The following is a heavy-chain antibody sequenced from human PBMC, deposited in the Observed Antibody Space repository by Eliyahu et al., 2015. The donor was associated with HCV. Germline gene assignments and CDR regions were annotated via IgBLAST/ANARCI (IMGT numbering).Heavy chain of an antibody. Sequence: RQPPGKGLEWIGSIFYSERTYYNPSLKSRVTISGDTSKNQISLKLSSVTAADTAVHYFSGPPRITFFGVGIGGGYFDYWGQGTLVTVSS. J-gene: IGHJ4*02. CDR3: SGPPRITFFGVGIGGGYFDY. D-gene: IGHD3-3*01. V-gene: IGHV4-39*01. CDR2: IFYSERT.